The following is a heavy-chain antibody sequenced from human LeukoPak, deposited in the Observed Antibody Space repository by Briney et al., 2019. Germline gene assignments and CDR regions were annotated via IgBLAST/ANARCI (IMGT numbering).Heavy chain of an antibody. CDR3: ARGKYHYDSRPVAGWYFDY. J-gene: IGHJ4*02. CDR1: GGSFSDYY. CDR2: INQSGST. V-gene: IGHV4-34*01. D-gene: IGHD3-22*01. Sequence: SETLSLTCAVYGGSFSDYYWSWIRQPPGKGLEWIGDINQSGSTNYNPSLKSRVTISVDTSKNQFSLKLSSVTAADTAVYYCARGKYHYDSRPVAGWYFDYWGQGTLVTVSS.